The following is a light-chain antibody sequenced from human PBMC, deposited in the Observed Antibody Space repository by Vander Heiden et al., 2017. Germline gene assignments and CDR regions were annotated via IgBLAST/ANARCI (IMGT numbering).Light chain of an antibody. J-gene: IGKJ3*01. CDR3: QESYSTPFT. CDR2: AAS. V-gene: IGKV1-39*01. CDR1: QSMNSY. Sequence: DIQMTQSPSSLSASVGDRVTITCRATQSMNSYLNWYQQKPGKAPKLLIQAASKLQSGVSSRFSASGSGTDFSFTISSLQPEDSATYYCQESYSTPFTFGPGTKVHI.